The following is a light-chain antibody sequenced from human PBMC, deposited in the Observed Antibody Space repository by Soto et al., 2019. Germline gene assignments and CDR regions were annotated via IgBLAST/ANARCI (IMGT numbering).Light chain of an antibody. J-gene: IGKJ5*01. Sequence: ETVMTQSPATLSVSPGERATLSFRASQSIASNLAWYQQKPGQAPRLLIYGASTRATGIPARFSGSGSGTEFTLTISSLQSEDFAVYYCQQYNNWPPGITFGQGTRLEIK. CDR3: QQYNNWPPGIT. CDR1: QSIASN. V-gene: IGKV3-15*01. CDR2: GAS.